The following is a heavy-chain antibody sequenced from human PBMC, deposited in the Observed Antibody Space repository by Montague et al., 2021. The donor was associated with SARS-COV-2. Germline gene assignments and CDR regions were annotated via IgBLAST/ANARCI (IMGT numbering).Heavy chain of an antibody. CDR2: IYYTGTT. CDR1: GDSVKTNLYY. CDR3: ANADRCSSGSCYSPFDS. V-gene: IGHV4-39*01. J-gene: IGHJ4*02. Sequence: SETLSLTCTVSGDSVKTNLYYWGWIRQPPGKGLEWIGNIYYTGTTYYNPSLKSRVTMSVDTSKNQFSLELTSVTAADTAVYYCANADRCSSGSCYSPFDSWGQGTLVTVSS. D-gene: IGHD2-15*01.